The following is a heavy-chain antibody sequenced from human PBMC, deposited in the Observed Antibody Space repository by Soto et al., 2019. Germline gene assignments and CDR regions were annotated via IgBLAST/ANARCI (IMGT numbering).Heavy chain of an antibody. D-gene: IGHD3-22*01. CDR2: IIPIFGTA. Sequence: ASVKVSCKASGGTFSSYAISWVRQAPGQGLEWMGGIIPIFGTANYAQKFQGRVTITADKSTSTAYMELSSLRSEDTAVYYCARAHDSSPSDGFDIWGQGXMVTVSS. J-gene: IGHJ3*02. CDR3: ARAHDSSPSDGFDI. CDR1: GGTFSSYA. V-gene: IGHV1-69*06.